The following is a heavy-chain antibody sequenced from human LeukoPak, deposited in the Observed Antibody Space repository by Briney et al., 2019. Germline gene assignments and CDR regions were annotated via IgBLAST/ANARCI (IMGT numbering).Heavy chain of an antibody. CDR3: ARRRAAAPNWFDP. V-gene: IGHV1-69*04. Sequence: ASVKVSCKASGGTFSRYGIGWVRQAPGQGLEWMGRIIPILDIANYAQKFQGRVTITADKSTSTAYMELSSLRSEDTAVYYCARRRAAAPNWFDPWGQGTLVTVSS. CDR1: GGTFSRYG. D-gene: IGHD6-13*01. CDR2: IIPILDIA. J-gene: IGHJ5*02.